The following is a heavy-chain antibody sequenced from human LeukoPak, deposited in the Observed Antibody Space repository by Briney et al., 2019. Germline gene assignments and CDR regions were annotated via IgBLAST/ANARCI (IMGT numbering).Heavy chain of an antibody. CDR1: GFTFSSYA. CDR2: ISGSGAST. D-gene: IGHD1-14*01. CDR3: AKNQDGYYYYGMDV. Sequence: GGSLRLSCAAPGFTFSSYAMSWVRQAPGKGLEWVSAISGSGASTYYADSVKGRFTISRDNSKNTLLLEMDSLRAEDKAVYYCAKNQDGYYYYGMDVWGQGTTVSVSS. J-gene: IGHJ6*02. V-gene: IGHV3-23*01.